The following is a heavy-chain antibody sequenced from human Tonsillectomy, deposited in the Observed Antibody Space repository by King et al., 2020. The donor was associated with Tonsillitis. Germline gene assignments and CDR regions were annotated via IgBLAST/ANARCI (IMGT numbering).Heavy chain of an antibody. D-gene: IGHD3-3*01. J-gene: IGHJ4*01. CDR1: GFTFTSYA. CDR3: AKSGLADFWSGDSYYFDN. Sequence: VQLVESGGGLVQPRGSLRLSCAASGFTFTSYAMSWVRQAPGKGLEWVSTISGSGGRTYYADSVKGRFTIARDKSKNTLYLQMNSLRAEDTAVYYCAKSGLADFWSGDSYYFDNW. CDR2: ISGSGGRT. V-gene: IGHV3-23*04.